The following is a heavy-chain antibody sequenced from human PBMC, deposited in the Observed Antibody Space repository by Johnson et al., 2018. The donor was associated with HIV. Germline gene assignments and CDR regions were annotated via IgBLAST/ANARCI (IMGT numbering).Heavy chain of an antibody. J-gene: IGHJ3*02. CDR2: ISSSGSTI. V-gene: IGHV3-11*04. CDR1: GFTFSDYY. CDR3: ATLKGHRLHIAARRPDAFDI. Sequence: QMQLVESGGGLVKPGGSLRLSCAASGFTFSDYYMSWIRQAPGKGLEWVSYISSSGSTIYYADSVKGRFTISRDNAKNSLYLQMNSLRAEDTAVYYCATLKGHRLHIAARRPDAFDIWGQGTMVTVSS. D-gene: IGHD6-6*01.